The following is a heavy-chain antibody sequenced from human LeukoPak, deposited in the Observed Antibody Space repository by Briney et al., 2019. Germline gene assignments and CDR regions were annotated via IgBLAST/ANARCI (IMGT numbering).Heavy chain of an antibody. Sequence: GGSLRLSCAASGFTLSHYGMNWVRRAPGKGLEWVSYISSSSSAKNYADFVKGRFTISRDNAKNSLYLQMNNLRVEDTAVYYCARGGAARPDYWGQGTLVTVSS. V-gene: IGHV3-48*01. CDR3: ARGGAARPDY. CDR1: GFTLSHYG. CDR2: ISSSSSAK. D-gene: IGHD6-6*01. J-gene: IGHJ4*02.